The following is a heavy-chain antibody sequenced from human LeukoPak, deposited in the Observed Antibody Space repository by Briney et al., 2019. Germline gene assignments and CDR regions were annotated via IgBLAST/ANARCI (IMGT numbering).Heavy chain of an antibody. D-gene: IGHD2-2*01. Sequence: GGSLRLSCAASGFTFRSYSTNWVRQAPGKGLEWVSAIDPSSTYIYYADSVKGRFTISRDNAENSLYLQMNSLRVEDTAVYYCARAPTVLVGYCSSSSCQADYWGQGTLVTVSS. CDR1: GFTFRSYS. J-gene: IGHJ4*02. CDR2: IDPSSTYI. CDR3: ARAPTVLVGYCSSSSCQADY. V-gene: IGHV3-21*01.